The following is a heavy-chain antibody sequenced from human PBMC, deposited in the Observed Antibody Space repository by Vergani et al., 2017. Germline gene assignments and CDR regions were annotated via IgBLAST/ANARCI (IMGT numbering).Heavy chain of an antibody. D-gene: IGHD4-17*01. CDR3: AKDIRAMTTGETDV. V-gene: IGHV3-9*01. Sequence: EVQLVESGGGLVQPGRSLRLSCAASGFTFDDYAMHWVRQAPGKGLEWVSGISWNSGSIGYADSVKGRFTISRDNAKNSLYLQMNSLRAEDTALYYCAKDIRAMTTGETDVWGKGTTVTVSS. CDR2: ISWNSGSI. J-gene: IGHJ6*04. CDR1: GFTFDDYA.